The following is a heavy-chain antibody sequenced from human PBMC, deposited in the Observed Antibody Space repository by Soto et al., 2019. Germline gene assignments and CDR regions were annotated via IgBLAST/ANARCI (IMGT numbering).Heavy chain of an antibody. V-gene: IGHV4-39*01. J-gene: IGHJ4*02. CDR2: IYYSGST. CDR3: ARNGDYYDSSGYPGLFDY. Sequence: AETLSLTCTVSGCSISSSSYYWGWIRQPPGKGLEWIGSIYYSGSTYYNPSLKSRVTISVDTSKNQFSLKLSSVTAADTAVYYCARNGDYYDSSGYPGLFDYWGQGTLVTVSS. CDR1: GCSISSSSYY. D-gene: IGHD3-22*01.